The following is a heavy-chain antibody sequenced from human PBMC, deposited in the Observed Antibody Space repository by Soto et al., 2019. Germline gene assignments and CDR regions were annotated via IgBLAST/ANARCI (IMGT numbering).Heavy chain of an antibody. CDR1: GFTFSNAW. Sequence: GGSLRLSCAASGFTFSNAWMNWVRQAPGKGLEWVGRIKSKTDGGTTDYAAPVKGRFTISRDDSKNTLYLQMNSLKTEDTAVYYCTTGRLDWPSGWSFGMGYYYGMDVWGQGTTVTVSS. V-gene: IGHV3-15*07. CDR3: TTGRLDWPSGWSFGMGYYYGMDV. J-gene: IGHJ6*02. CDR2: IKSKTDGGTT. D-gene: IGHD6-19*01.